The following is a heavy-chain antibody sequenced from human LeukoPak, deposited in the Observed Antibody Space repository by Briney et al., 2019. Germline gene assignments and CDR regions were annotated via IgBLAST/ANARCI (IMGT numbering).Heavy chain of an antibody. CDR1: GFTFSSYN. V-gene: IGHV3-21*01. CDR3: ARPNAAGIRNYYYYMDV. CDR2: ISTSGSYK. J-gene: IGHJ6*03. D-gene: IGHD3-10*01. Sequence: PGGSLRLSCAASGFTFSSYNMNWVRQAPGKGLEWVSSISTSGSYKYYADSVKGRFTISRDNAKNSMYLQMNSLRAEDTAVYYCARPNAAGIRNYYYYMDVWGKGTTVTVSS.